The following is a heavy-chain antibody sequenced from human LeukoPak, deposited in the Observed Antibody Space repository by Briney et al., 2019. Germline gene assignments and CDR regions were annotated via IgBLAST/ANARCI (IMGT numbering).Heavy chain of an antibody. CDR2: ISAYNGNT. CDR3: ARDPTGDIVVVVAATGFDY. V-gene: IGHV1-18*01. J-gene: IGHJ4*02. Sequence: ASVEVSFKASGYTFTSYGISWVRPAPGQGLEWMGWISAYNGNTNYPQKLQGRVTMTTDTSTSTAYMELRSLRSDDTTVYYCARDPTGDIVVVVAATGFDYWGQGTLVTVSS. D-gene: IGHD2-15*01. CDR1: GYTFTSYG.